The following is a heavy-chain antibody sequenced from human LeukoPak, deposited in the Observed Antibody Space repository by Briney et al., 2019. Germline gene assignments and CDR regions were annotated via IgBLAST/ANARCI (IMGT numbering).Heavy chain of an antibody. J-gene: IGHJ6*03. CDR3: ARDVAPRPYYYMDV. V-gene: IGHV3-48*04. Sequence: GGSLRLSCAASGFTFSRYTMNWVRQAPGKGLEWVSYISSSGNTKYYADSVRGRFTISRDNAKNSLYLQMNSLRAEDTAVYYCARDVAPRPYYYMDVWGRGTTVTVSS. CDR2: ISSSGNTK. D-gene: IGHD6-6*01. CDR1: GFTFSRYT.